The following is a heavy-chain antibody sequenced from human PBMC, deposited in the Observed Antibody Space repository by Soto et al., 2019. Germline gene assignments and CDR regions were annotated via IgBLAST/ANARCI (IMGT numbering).Heavy chain of an antibody. D-gene: IGHD3-3*01. CDR3: ARDYNDFWSGQFDY. V-gene: IGHV3-48*01. J-gene: IGHJ4*02. CDR2: ISSSSFTI. CDR1: GFRFSDYS. Sequence: VGSLRLSCAASGFRFSDYSMNWVRQAPGRGLEWVSYISSSSFTIHYADSVEGRFAISRDNAKNSLYLQMNSLRVEDTAVYYCARDYNDFWSGQFDYWGQGALVTVSS.